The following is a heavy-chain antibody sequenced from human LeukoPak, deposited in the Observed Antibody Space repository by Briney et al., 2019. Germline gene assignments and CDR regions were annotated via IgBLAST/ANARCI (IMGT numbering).Heavy chain of an antibody. CDR2: IKQDGSEK. D-gene: IGHD6-19*01. CDR3: ARVAGTVLDAFDI. V-gene: IGHV3-7*01. J-gene: IGHJ3*02. Sequence: GGSLRLSCAASGFTFSLYWMNWVRRAPGKGLEWVANIKQDGSEKYYVDSVKGRFTISRDNAKNSLYLQMNSLRAEDTAVYYCARVAGTVLDAFDIWGQGTMVTVSS. CDR1: GFTFSLYW.